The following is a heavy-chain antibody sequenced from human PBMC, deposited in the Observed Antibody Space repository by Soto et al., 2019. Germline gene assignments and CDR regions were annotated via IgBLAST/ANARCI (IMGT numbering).Heavy chain of an antibody. V-gene: IGHV4-59*08. J-gene: IGHJ5*02. CDR1: GGSISSYY. CDR2: IYYSGST. Sequence: SETLSLTCTVSGGSISSYYWSWIRQPPGKGLEWIGYIYYSGSTNYNPSLKSRVTISVDTSKNQFSLKLSSVTAADTAVYYCARYYGIVVVPAAIYWFDPWGQGTLVTVSS. CDR3: ARYYGIVVVPAAIYWFDP. D-gene: IGHD2-2*01.